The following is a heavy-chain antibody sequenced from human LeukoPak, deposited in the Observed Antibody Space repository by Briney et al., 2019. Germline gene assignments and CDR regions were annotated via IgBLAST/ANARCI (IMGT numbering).Heavy chain of an antibody. Sequence: SVKVSCKASGGTFSNYPISWLRQAPGKGLEWMGGIIPIFCTANYAQKFQGRVTITTDESTSAAYMELSSLRSEDTAVYYCARDQAVAGTVDYFDYWGQGTLVTVSS. CDR2: IIPIFCTA. CDR3: ARDQAVAGTVDYFDY. J-gene: IGHJ4*02. CDR1: GGTFSNYP. D-gene: IGHD6-19*01. V-gene: IGHV1-69*05.